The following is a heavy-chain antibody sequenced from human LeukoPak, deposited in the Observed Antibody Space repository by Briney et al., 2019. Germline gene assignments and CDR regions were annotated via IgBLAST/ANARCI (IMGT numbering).Heavy chain of an antibody. CDR3: ARADLSSGGLGRGVYYFDY. J-gene: IGHJ4*02. Sequence: GASVKVSCKASGGTFSSYAISWERQAPGQGLEWMGRIIPILGIANYAQKFQGRVTITADKSTSTAYMELSSLRSEDTAVYYCARADLSSGGLGRGVYYFDYWGQGTLVTVSS. V-gene: IGHV1-69*04. CDR2: IIPILGIA. CDR1: GGTFSSYA. D-gene: IGHD2-15*01.